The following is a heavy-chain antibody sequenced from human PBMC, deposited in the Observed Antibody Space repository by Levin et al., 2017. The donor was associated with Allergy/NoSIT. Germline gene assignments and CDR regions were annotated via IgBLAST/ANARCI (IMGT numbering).Heavy chain of an antibody. D-gene: IGHD6-19*01. Sequence: RAGGSLRLSCVASGFTFDDYGMSWVRQAPGKGLEWVSGINWNGGSTGYADSVKGRFTISRDSAKNSLYLQMNSLRAEDTALYYCARGSTGGSSGWYGSYWGQGTLVTVSS. CDR3: ARGSTGGSSGWYGSY. V-gene: IGHV3-20*04. CDR1: GFTFDDYG. J-gene: IGHJ4*02. CDR2: INWNGGST.